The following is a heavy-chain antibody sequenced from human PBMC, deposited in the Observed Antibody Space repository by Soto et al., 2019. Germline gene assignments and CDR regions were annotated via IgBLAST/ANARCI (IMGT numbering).Heavy chain of an antibody. Sequence: GESLKISCKGSGYSFTNYWINWVRQMPGKGLEWMGRIDPSDSYTDYSPSFQGHVSFSTDKSISTAYLQWSSLKASDTALYYCARQYCTATSCHLTLDYWGQGTLVTVSS. V-gene: IGHV5-10-1*01. J-gene: IGHJ4*02. D-gene: IGHD2-2*01. CDR3: ARQYCTATSCHLTLDY. CDR2: IDPSDSYT. CDR1: GYSFTNYW.